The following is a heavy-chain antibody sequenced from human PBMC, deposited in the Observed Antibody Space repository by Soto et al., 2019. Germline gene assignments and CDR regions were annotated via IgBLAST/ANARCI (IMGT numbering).Heavy chain of an antibody. J-gene: IGHJ6*02. V-gene: IGHV3-30-3*01. CDR2: ISYDGSNK. Sequence: LRLSFAASGFTFSSYAMHWVRQAPGKGLEWVAVISYDGSNKYYADSVKGRFTISRDNSKNTLYLQMNSLRAEDTAVYYCARAKSYYYDSSGYPQDYYGMDVWGQGTTVTVS. D-gene: IGHD3-22*01. CDR3: ARAKSYYYDSSGYPQDYYGMDV. CDR1: GFTFSSYA.